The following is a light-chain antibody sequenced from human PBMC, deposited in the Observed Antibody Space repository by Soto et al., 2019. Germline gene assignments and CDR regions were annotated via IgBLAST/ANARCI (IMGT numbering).Light chain of an antibody. CDR2: EVS. V-gene: IGLV2-8*01. J-gene: IGLJ1*01. CDR3: SSYAGSNMGV. Sequence: QPVLTQPPSASGSPGQSVTISCTGTSSDVGGYNYVSWYQQHPGKAPKLMIYEVSKRPSGVPDRFSGSKSGNTASLTVSGLQAEDEADYYCSSYAGSNMGVFGTGTKLTVL. CDR1: SSDVGGYNY.